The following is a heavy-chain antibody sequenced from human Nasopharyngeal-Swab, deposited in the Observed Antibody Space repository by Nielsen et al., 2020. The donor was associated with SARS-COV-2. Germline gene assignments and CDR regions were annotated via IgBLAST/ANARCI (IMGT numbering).Heavy chain of an antibody. Sequence: SETLSLTCTVSGDSISGYYWTWIRQPAGRGLEWIGRVYISGGANYNPSLKSRVTMSVDTSKNQFSLKLSSVTAADTAVYYCAREGYYFGSGCYYFWGQGTLTTVSS. CDR2: VYISGGA. J-gene: IGHJ4*02. V-gene: IGHV4-4*07. D-gene: IGHD3-10*01. CDR3: AREGYYFGSGCYYF. CDR1: GDSISGYY.